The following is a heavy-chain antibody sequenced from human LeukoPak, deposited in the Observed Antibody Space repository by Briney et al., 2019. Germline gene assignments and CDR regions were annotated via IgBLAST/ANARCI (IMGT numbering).Heavy chain of an antibody. Sequence: GGSLRLSSAASGFTFSSYWMSWVRQAPGKGLEWVANIKQDGSEKYYVDSVKGRFTISRDNAKNSLYLQMNSLRAEDTAVYYCARSHYGDYVPYWGQGTLVTVSS. CDR1: GFTFSSYW. V-gene: IGHV3-7*01. CDR2: IKQDGSEK. J-gene: IGHJ4*02. D-gene: IGHD4-17*01. CDR3: ARSHYGDYVPY.